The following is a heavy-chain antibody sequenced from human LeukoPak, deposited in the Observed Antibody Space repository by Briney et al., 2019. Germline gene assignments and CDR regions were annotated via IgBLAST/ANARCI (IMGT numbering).Heavy chain of an antibody. J-gene: IGHJ4*02. CDR2: IDYNGSP. D-gene: IGHD4-4*01. V-gene: IGHV4-59*08. CDR3: ARHYPPDYTFDC. Sequence: SETLSLTCTVSGASISSYYWSWIRQPPGKGLEWLGYIDYNGSPNYNPSLKSRVTISVGTSKNQFSLRLTSVTAADTAVYFCARHYPPDYTFDCWGRGTLVTVSS. CDR1: GASISSYY.